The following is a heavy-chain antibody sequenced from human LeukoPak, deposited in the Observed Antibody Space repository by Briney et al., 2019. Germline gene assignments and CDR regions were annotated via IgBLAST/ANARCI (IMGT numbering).Heavy chain of an antibody. CDR1: GFTFSSYA. D-gene: IGHD5-18*01. Sequence: PGGSLRLSCAASGFTFSSYAMHWVRQAPGKGLEYVSAISSNGGSTYYANSVKGRFTISRDNSKNTLYLQMNSLRAEDTAVYYCARDGIQLWQPPPDAFDIWGQGTMVTVSS. V-gene: IGHV3-64*01. CDR2: ISSNGGST. J-gene: IGHJ3*02. CDR3: ARDGIQLWQPPPDAFDI.